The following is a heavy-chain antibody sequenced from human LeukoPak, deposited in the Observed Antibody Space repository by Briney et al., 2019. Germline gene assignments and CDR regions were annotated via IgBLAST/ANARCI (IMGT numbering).Heavy chain of an antibody. CDR2: INHSGST. V-gene: IGHV4-34*01. CDR3: ARRWLVGATPFDY. CDR1: GGSFSGYY. J-gene: IGHJ4*02. D-gene: IGHD1-26*01. Sequence: SETLSLTCAVYGGSFSGYYWSWIRQPPGKGLEWIGEINHSGSTNYNPSLKSRVTISVDTSKNQFSLKLSSVTAADTAVYYCARRWLVGATPFDYWGQGTLVTVSS.